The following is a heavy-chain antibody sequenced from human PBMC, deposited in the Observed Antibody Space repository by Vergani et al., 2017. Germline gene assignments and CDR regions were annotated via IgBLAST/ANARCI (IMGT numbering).Heavy chain of an antibody. CDR3: AKGGTVDDFWSGYYIDGMDV. CDR1: GFTFSSYA. Sequence: EVQLLESGGGLVQPGGSLRLSCAASGFTFSSYAMSWVRQAPGKGLEWVSAISGSGGSTYYADSVKGRFTISRDNSKNTLYLQMNSLRAEDTAVYYCAKGGTVDDFWSGYYIDGMDVWGQGTTVTVSS. J-gene: IGHJ6*02. CDR2: ISGSGGST. V-gene: IGHV3-23*01. D-gene: IGHD3-3*01.